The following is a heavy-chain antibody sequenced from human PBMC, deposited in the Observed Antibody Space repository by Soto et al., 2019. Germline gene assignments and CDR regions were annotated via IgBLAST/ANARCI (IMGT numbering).Heavy chain of an antibody. D-gene: IGHD2-15*01. CDR3: ARVYCSGGSCFWFDP. J-gene: IGHJ5*02. CDR1: GVSSSSGGYS. Sequence: PSETLSLTCAFSGVSSSSGGYSLSWIRQPPGKGLEWIGYIYHSGSTYYNPSLKSRVTISVDRSKNQFSLKLSSVTAADTAVYYCARVYCSGGSCFWFDPWGQGTLVTVSS. CDR2: IYHSGST. V-gene: IGHV4-30-2*01.